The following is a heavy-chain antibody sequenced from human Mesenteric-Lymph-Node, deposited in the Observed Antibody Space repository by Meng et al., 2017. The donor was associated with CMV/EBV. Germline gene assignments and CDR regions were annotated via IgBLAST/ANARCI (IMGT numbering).Heavy chain of an antibody. CDR3: ARAPRPGSTQFPHYYYGMDV. J-gene: IGHJ6*02. V-gene: IGHV1-18*01. Sequence: ASVKVSCKASGYTFTSFGISWVRQAPGQGLEWMGWISAYNDNTNYAQKLEGRVTLTTDTSTRTVYMELRSLRSDDTAVYYCARAPRPGSTQFPHYYYGMDVWGQGTTVTVSS. CDR2: ISAYNDNT. D-gene: IGHD1-26*01. CDR1: GYTFTSFG.